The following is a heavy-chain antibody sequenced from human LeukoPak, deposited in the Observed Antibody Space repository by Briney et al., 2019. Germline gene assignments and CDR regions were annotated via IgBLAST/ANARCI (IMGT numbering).Heavy chain of an antibody. CDR3: ARDQAAVPAGDR. Sequence: PGGSLRLSCAASGFTFSSYAMHWVRQAPGKGLEWVANIRQDGSEKNYVDSVRGRFTLSRDNTENSVYLQMNSLRVEDTAVYYCARDQAAVPAGDRWGQGTLVIVSS. CDR1: GFTFSSYA. V-gene: IGHV3-7*01. D-gene: IGHD6-13*01. J-gene: IGHJ5*02. CDR2: IRQDGSEK.